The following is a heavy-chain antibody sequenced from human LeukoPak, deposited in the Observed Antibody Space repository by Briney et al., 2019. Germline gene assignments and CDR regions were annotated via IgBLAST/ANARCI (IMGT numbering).Heavy chain of an antibody. CDR2: ISYDGSNK. CDR1: GFIFKKYW. Sequence: PGESLRLSCAASGFIFKKYWMNWVRQVPGKGLEWVAVISYDGSNKYYADSVKGRFTISRDNSKNTLYLQMNSLRAEDTAVYYCATDIVVVPAEKVVVDYWGQGTLVTVSS. D-gene: IGHD2-2*01. CDR3: ATDIVVVPAEKVVVDY. V-gene: IGHV3-30-3*01. J-gene: IGHJ4*02.